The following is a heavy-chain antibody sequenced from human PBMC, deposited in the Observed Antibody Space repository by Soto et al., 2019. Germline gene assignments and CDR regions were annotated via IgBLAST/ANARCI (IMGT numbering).Heavy chain of an antibody. V-gene: IGHV3-9*01. CDR1: GFTFDDFA. J-gene: IGHJ4*02. Sequence: EVQLVESGGGLVQPGRSLRLSCAASGFTFDDFAMHWVRQAPGKGLEWVSGISWNSAMIGYADSVKGRFTISRDNANNSLYLQMNSLRPEDTALYFCAKDNRADRGAFDYWGQGTLVSVFS. D-gene: IGHD3-10*01. CDR3: AKDNRADRGAFDY. CDR2: ISWNSAMI.